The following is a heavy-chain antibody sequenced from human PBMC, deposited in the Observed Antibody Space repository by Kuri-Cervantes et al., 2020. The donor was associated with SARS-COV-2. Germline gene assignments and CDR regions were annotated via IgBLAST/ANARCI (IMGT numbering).Heavy chain of an antibody. V-gene: IGHV4-61*01. D-gene: IGHD3-22*01. Sequence: SETLSLTCTVSGGSITTYSYYWGWIRQPPGKGLEWIGYIYHSGSTNYNPSLNSRVTISIDTSKNQFALRLSTVTAADTAVYYCARGGTYYYDRSGFDWFDPWGQGTLVTVSS. CDR1: GGSITTYSYY. CDR2: IYHSGST. CDR3: ARGGTYYYDRSGFDWFDP. J-gene: IGHJ5*02.